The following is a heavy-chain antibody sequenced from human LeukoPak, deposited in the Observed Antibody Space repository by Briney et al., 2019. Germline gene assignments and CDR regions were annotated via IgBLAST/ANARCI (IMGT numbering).Heavy chain of an antibody. CDR2: IYSGGST. CDR1: GFTVSSNY. J-gene: IGHJ4*02. CDR3: ARAPAVAGLDYFDY. V-gene: IGHV3-66*01. Sequence: PGGSLRLSCAASGFTVSSNYMSWVRQAPGKGLEWVSVIYSGGSTYYADSVKGRFTISRDNSKNTLYLQMNSLRAEDTAVYYCARAPAVAGLDYFDYWGQGTLVTVSS. D-gene: IGHD6-19*01.